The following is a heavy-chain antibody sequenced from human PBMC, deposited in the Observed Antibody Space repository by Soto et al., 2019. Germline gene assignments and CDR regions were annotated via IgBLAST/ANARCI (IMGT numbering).Heavy chain of an antibody. Sequence: GGSLRLSCAASGFTFSSYAMKWVRQAPGKGLEWVSLIGESGTPTYYADSVKGRFTISRDNSGNTLFLEMYSLRAEDTAVYYCAQSGYYDFWSGYSYYMDVWGKGTTVTVS. V-gene: IGHV3-23*01. CDR3: AQSGYYDFWSGYSYYMDV. J-gene: IGHJ6*03. CDR2: IGESGTPT. CDR1: GFTFSSYA. D-gene: IGHD3-3*01.